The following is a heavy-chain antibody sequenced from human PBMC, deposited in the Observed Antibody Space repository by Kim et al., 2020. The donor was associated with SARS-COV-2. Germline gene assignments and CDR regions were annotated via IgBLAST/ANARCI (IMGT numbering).Heavy chain of an antibody. J-gene: IGHJ6*02. CDR1: GFTFSSYG. V-gene: IGHV3-33*05. CDR2: ISYDGSNK. CDR3: ARDPYLFGSGTHRYGMDV. D-gene: IGHD3-10*01. Sequence: GGSLRLSCAASGFTFSSYGMHWVRQAPVNGLEWVAVISYDGSNKYYADSVKGRFTISRDNSKNTLYLQMNSLRAEDTAVYYCARDPYLFGSGTHRYGMDVWGQGTTVTVSS.